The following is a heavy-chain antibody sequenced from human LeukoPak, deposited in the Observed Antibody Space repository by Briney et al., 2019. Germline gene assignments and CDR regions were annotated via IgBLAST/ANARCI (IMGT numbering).Heavy chain of an antibody. CDR1: GFTYSSYE. J-gene: IGHJ4*02. CDR2: ISTSGSTI. D-gene: IGHD6-13*01. V-gene: IGHV3-48*03. CDR3: ARNGYSSMSADYFDY. Sequence: GGSLRLSCAASGFTYSSYEMNWVRQAPGEGLEWVSYISTSGSTIYYADSVKGRFTISRDNAKNSPYLQMNSLRAEDTAVYYCARNGYSSMSADYFDYWGQGTLVTVSS.